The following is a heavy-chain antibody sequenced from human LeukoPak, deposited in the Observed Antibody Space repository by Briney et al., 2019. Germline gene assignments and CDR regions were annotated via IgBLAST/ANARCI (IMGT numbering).Heavy chain of an antibody. CDR2: IIPILGIA. J-gene: IGHJ6*02. D-gene: IGHD6-13*01. V-gene: IGHV1-69*04. CDR1: GGTFSSYA. CDR3: AIQSTFTAAAGAYGMDV. Sequence: GASVKVSCKASGGTFSSYAISWMRQAPGQGLEWMGRIIPILGIANYAQKFQGRVTITADKSTSTAYMELSSLRSEDTAVYYCAIQSTFTAAAGAYGMDVWGQGTTVTVSS.